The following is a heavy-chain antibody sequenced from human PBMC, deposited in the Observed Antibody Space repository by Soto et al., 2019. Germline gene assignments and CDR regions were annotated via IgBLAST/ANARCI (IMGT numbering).Heavy chain of an antibody. J-gene: IGHJ4*02. V-gene: IGHV1-69*04. CDR2: IIPILGIA. D-gene: IGHD6-13*01. CDR3: ARDSEEGAAAVVYYFDY. Sequence: ASVKVSCKASGGTFSSYTISWVRQAPGQGLEWMGRIIPILGIANYAQKFQGRVTITADKSTSTAYMELSSLRSEDTAVYYCARDSEEGAAAVVYYFDYWGQGTLVTVSS. CDR1: GGTFSSYT.